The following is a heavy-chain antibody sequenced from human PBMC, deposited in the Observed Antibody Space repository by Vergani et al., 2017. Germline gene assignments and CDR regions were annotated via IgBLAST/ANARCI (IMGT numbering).Heavy chain of an antibody. CDR3: ARGQKTGTTLDY. J-gene: IGHJ4*02. CDR1: GGSISSYY. CDR2: IYYSGST. Sequence: QVQLQESGPGLVKPSETLSLTCTVSGGSISSYYCSWIRQPPGKGLEWIGYIYYSGSTNYNPSLKSRVTISVDTSKNQFSLKLSSVTAADTAVYYCARGQKTGTTLDYWGQGTLVTVSS. D-gene: IGHD1-7*01. V-gene: IGHV4-59*01.